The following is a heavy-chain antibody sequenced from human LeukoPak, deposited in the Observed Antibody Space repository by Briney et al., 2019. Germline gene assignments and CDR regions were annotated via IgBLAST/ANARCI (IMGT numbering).Heavy chain of an antibody. V-gene: IGHV4-39*01. J-gene: IGHJ4*02. CDR2: IYYSGST. Sequence: PSETLSLTCTVSGGSITSSSYFWGWIRQPPGKGLEWVGTIYYSGSTYYNPSLKSRVTISVDTSKNQFSLRLSSVTAADTAVYYCAGALTLQWIDYWGQGTLVTVSS. CDR1: GGSITSSSYF. CDR3: AGALTLQWIDY. D-gene: IGHD4-11*01.